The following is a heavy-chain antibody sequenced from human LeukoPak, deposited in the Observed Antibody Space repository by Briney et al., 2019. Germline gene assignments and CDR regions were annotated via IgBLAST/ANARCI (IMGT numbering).Heavy chain of an antibody. J-gene: IGHJ3*01. CDR2: IHYSGST. D-gene: IGHD5-18*01. CDR1: GGSVSNSF. Sequence: PSETLSLTCAVSGGSVSNSFWNWIRQPPGKGLEWIGFIHYSGSTNSNPALKSRVTMSLDTSKNHFSLQLRSVTAADTAVYYCARTPERRGYSYGVDAFDSWGPGTMVTVSS. V-gene: IGHV4-59*08. CDR3: ARTPERRGYSYGVDAFDS.